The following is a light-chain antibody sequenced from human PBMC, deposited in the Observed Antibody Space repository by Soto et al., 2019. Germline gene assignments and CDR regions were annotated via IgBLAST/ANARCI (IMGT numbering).Light chain of an antibody. Sequence: EIAMTQSPATLSVSPGERATLSCRASQSVSNNLAWFQRKPGQAPRLLIYGASTRATGIPARFSGSGSGTDFTLTISSLQSEDFAVYFCQHYGQLPLTFGGGTKVDIK. CDR3: QHYGQLPLT. J-gene: IGKJ4*01. CDR2: GAS. V-gene: IGKV3-15*01. CDR1: QSVSNN.